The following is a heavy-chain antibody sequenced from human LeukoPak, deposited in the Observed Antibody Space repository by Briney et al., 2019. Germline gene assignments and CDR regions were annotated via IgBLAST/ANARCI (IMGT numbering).Heavy chain of an antibody. CDR2: IYYSGST. V-gene: IGHV4-39*01. J-gene: IGHJ6*03. Sequence: SETLSLTCTVPGGSISSSSYYWGWIRQPPGKGLEWIGSIYYSGSTYYNPSLKSRVTISVDTSKNQFSLKLSSVTAADTAVYYCARQISMVRGIPHYYMDVWGKGTTVTVSS. CDR3: ARQISMVRGIPHYYMDV. CDR1: GGSISSSSYY. D-gene: IGHD3-10*01.